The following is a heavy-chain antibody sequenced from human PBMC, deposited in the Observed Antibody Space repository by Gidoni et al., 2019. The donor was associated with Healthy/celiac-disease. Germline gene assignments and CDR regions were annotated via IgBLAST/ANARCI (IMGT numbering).Heavy chain of an antibody. CDR1: GYTVTGYY. CDR2: INPNSGGT. D-gene: IGHD1-26*01. CDR3: ARDESGSDLDY. V-gene: IGHV1-2*04. Sequence: VQLQQSVAQVKTPGASVQVPCTASGYTVTGYYMPWVRQAPGHGLEWMGWINPNSGGTNYAQKFQAWVTMSRETSIRIAYRELSRLRSDDTAVYYSARDESGSDLDYWGQGTMVTVSS. J-gene: IGHJ4*02.